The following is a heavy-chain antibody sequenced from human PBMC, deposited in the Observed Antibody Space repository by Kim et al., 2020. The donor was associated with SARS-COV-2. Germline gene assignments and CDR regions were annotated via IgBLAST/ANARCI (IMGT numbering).Heavy chain of an antibody. J-gene: IGHJ6*03. CDR2: IYYSGST. D-gene: IGHD3-3*01. V-gene: IGHV4-59*01. Sequence: SETLSLTCTVSGGSISSYYWSWIRQPPGKGLEWIGYIYYSGSTNYNPSLKSRVTISVDTSKNQFSLKLSSVTAADTAVYYCARSAGYYDFWSGYPTDYYYYYYMDVWGKGTTVTVSS. CDR1: GGSISSYY. CDR3: ARSAGYYDFWSGYPTDYYYYYYMDV.